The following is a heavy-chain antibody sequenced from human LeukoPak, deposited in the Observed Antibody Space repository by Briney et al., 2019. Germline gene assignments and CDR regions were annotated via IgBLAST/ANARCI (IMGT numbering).Heavy chain of an antibody. Sequence: PGGSLRLSCAASGFLVSNNYMSWARQAPGKCLEWVAILSSRGTTNYADSVKGRFSISRDNSQNTLYLQMNSLRAEDTAVYYCATRGRSGYYYGMDVWGQGTTVTVSS. D-gene: IGHD1-26*01. CDR2: LSSRGTT. CDR1: GFLVSNNY. V-gene: IGHV3-66*01. J-gene: IGHJ6*02. CDR3: ATRGRSGYYYGMDV.